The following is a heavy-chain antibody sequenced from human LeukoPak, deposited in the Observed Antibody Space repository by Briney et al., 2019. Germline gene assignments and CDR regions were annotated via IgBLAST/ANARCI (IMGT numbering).Heavy chain of an antibody. J-gene: IGHJ4*02. D-gene: IGHD3-10*02. CDR1: GGSISNYY. V-gene: IGHV4-59*08. Sequence: SETLSLTCTVSGGSISNYYWSWIRQSPGKRLEWVGYINYSGSTDYNPSLKSRVTMSVDTSKNHFSLKLSSVTAADTAVYYCARRHSSAYVADYRGQGTLVTVSS. CDR3: ARRHSSAYVADY. CDR2: INYSGST.